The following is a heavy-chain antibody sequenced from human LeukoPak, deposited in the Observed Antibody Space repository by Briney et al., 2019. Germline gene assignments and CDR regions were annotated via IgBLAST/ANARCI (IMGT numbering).Heavy chain of an antibody. D-gene: IGHD5-24*01. J-gene: IGHJ6*03. CDR3: ATGGEMATIGYYYYYYMDV. Sequence: GGSLRLSCAASGFTFSSYSMNWVRQAPGKGLEWVSSISSSSTYIYYADSVKGRFTISRDNAKNSLYLQMNSLRAEDTAVYYCATGGEMATIGYYYYYYMDVWGKGTTVTVSS. CDR2: ISSSSTYI. CDR1: GFTFSSYS. V-gene: IGHV3-21*01.